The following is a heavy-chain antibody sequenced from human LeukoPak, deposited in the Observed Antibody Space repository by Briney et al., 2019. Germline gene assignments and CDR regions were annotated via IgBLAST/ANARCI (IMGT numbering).Heavy chain of an antibody. V-gene: IGHV1-8*01. CDR2: MNPNSGNT. CDR3: ARVNISIGSSRRYFDY. Sequence: ASVKVSCKASGYTFTSFDINWVRQATGQGLEWVGWMNPNSGNTGYAQRFQGRVTMTRNTSISTAYMELSSLRSEDTAVYYCARVNISIGSSRRYFDYWGQGTLVTVSS. J-gene: IGHJ4*02. D-gene: IGHD3-3*02. CDR1: GYTFTSFD.